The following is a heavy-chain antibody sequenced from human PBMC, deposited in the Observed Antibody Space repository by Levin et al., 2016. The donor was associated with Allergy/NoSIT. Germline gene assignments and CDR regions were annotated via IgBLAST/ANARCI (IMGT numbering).Heavy chain of an antibody. Sequence: SVKVSCKASGGTFSTYTISWVRQAPGQGLEWMGRIIPILGIANYAQKFQGRVTITADTSTSTAYMELSSLRSEDTAVYYCATYYDSSGSSYYYALDVWGQGTTVTVSS. J-gene: IGHJ6*02. V-gene: IGHV1-69*02. CDR3: ATYYDSSGSSYYYALDV. CDR1: GGTFSTYT. D-gene: IGHD3-22*01. CDR2: IIPILGIA.